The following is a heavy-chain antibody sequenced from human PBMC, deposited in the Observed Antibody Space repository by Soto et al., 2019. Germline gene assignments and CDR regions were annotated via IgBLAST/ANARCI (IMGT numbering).Heavy chain of an antibody. CDR2: ISTYNGDT. J-gene: IGHJ5*01. CDR1: GYTFTRSG. V-gene: IGHV1-18*01. CDR3: ARGGVFTYGSGSYPFDF. Sequence: GASVKVSCKASGYTFTRSGISWVRQAPGQGLEWMGWISTYNGDTTYAQTFQGRVTMTRDTSTSTVYMELSSLRSEDTAVYYCARGGVFTYGSGSYPFDFWGQGTLVTVSS. D-gene: IGHD3-10*01.